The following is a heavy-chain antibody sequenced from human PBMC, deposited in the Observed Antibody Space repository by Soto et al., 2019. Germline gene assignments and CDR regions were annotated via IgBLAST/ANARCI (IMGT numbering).Heavy chain of an antibody. CDR2: ISYVGSNK. CDR1: GFTFSDNA. V-gene: IGHV3-30-3*01. CDR3: ARGVVVVVAATPLDY. D-gene: IGHD2-15*01. Sequence: QVQLVESGGGVVQPGRSLRLSCAASGFTFSDNAMHWVRQAPGKGLEWVAVISYVGSNKYYGDSVKGRFTISRDNSNNTLYLQMNSLRAEDTAVYYCARGVVVVVAATPLDYWGQGTLVTVSS. J-gene: IGHJ4*02.